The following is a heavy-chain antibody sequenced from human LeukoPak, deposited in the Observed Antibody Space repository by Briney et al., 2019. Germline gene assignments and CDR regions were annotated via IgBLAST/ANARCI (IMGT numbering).Heavy chain of an antibody. D-gene: IGHD1-26*01. Sequence: SETLSLTCTVSGASITSYYWTWIRQPPGKELEWIGNIYTSADINFNPSLKSRVTISLDASKRQFSLKLNSVSAADTAIYYCARSPFVGGVGATSWYFDLWGRGALVTVSS. CDR3: ARSPFVGGVGATSWYFDL. V-gene: IGHV4-4*09. CDR2: IYTSADI. CDR1: GASITSYY. J-gene: IGHJ2*01.